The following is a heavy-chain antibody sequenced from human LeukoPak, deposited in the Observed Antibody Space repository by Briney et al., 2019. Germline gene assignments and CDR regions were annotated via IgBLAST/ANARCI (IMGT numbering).Heavy chain of an antibody. CDR2: IDGIDGAS. CDR1: GFRFSSYV. Sequence: GGSLRLSCAASGFRFSSYVMSWVRQAPGKGLEYVSSIDGIDGASYYADSVKGRFTISRDNSKNTLFLQMNSLRGEDTAVYYCARVDSGNYDYWGQGTLLTVSS. J-gene: IGHJ4*02. CDR3: ARVDSGNYDY. D-gene: IGHD1-26*01. V-gene: IGHV3-23*01.